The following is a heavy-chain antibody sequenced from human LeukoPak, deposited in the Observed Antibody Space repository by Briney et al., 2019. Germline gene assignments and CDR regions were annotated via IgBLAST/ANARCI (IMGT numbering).Heavy chain of an antibody. CDR2: ISSGGSTI. D-gene: IGHD5/OR15-5a*01. J-gene: IGHJ6*02. CDR1: GFTFSDYY. CDR3: ARSRSVSNYKGMDV. V-gene: IGHV3-11*04. Sequence: GGSLRLSCAVSGFTFSDYYMSWIRQAPGKGLEWVSYISSGGSTISHADSVKGRFTISRGNARNSLYLQMNSLRAEDTAVYYCARSRSVSNYKGMDVWGQGTTVTVSS.